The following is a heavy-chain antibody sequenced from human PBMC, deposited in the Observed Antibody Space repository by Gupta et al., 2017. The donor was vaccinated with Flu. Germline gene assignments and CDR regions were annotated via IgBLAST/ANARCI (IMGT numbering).Heavy chain of an antibody. J-gene: IGHJ6*02. CDR1: GYTFTGYD. CDR2: MNPNGGNR. Sequence: QVRLVQSGAEVKKPGASVKVSCRASGYTFTGYDINWVRQPPGQGLEWMGWMNPNGGNREYAQKFQGRLTLTRDTSIGTAYMELSDLRSEDTAVYYCARELMWFEETYYYYGMDVWGQGTTVTVSS. V-gene: IGHV1-8*01. D-gene: IGHD3-10*01. CDR3: ARELMWFEETYYYYGMDV.